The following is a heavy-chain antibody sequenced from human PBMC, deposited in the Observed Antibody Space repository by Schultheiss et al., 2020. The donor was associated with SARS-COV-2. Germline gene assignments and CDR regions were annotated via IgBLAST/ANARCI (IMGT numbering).Heavy chain of an antibody. D-gene: IGHD1-26*01. V-gene: IGHV5-10-1*01. Sequence: GESLKISCKSSGYSFTSYWISWVRQMPGKGLEWMGRIDPSDSYTNYSPSFQGHVTISADKSISTAYLQWSSLKASDTAIYYCAKDSGSLEGVDYWGQGTLVTVSS. CDR3: AKDSGSLEGVDY. CDR1: GYSFTSYW. J-gene: IGHJ4*02. CDR2: IDPSDSYT.